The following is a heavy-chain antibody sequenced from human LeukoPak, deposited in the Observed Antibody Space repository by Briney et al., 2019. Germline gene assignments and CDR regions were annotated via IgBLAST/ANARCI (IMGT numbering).Heavy chain of an antibody. J-gene: IGHJ4*02. D-gene: IGHD5-12*01. CDR1: GGSISSSSYF. Sequence: SETLSLTCTVSGGSISSSSYFWGWLRQPPGKGLEWVGSGYYAGSGSHYNPSLKSRVTISVDTSRNRYSLKLHSVTTADTAVYYCVRLWLRWGIDYWGQGSLVTVSS. CDR3: VRLWLRWGIDY. V-gene: IGHV4-39*01. CDR2: GYYAGSGS.